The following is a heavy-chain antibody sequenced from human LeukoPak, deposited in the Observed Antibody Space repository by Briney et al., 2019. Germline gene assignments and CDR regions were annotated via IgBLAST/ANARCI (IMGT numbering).Heavy chain of an antibody. J-gene: IGHJ3*02. CDR2: IYYSGST. D-gene: IGHD3-22*01. CDR3: ARDGYYDSSGHYGAFDI. V-gene: IGHV4-34*01. Sequence: PSETLSLTCAVYGESFSGYYWSWIHQPPGKGLEWIGSIYYSGSTYYNPSLKSRVTISVDTSKNQFSLKLSSVTAADTAVYYCARDGYYDSSGHYGAFDIWGQGTMVTVSS. CDR1: GESFSGYY.